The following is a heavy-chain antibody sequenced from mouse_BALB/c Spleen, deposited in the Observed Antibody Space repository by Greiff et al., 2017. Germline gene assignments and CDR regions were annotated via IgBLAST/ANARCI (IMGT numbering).Heavy chain of an antibody. J-gene: IGHJ2*01. CDR3: ARRSPYVDY. V-gene: IGHV5-6*01. CDR1: GFTFSSYG. Sequence: EVQVVESGGDLVKPGGSLKLSCAASGFTFSSYGMSWVRQTPDKRLEWVATISSGGSYTYYPDSVKGRFTISRDNAKNTLYLQMSSLKSEDTAMYYCARRSPYVDYWGQGTTLTVSS. D-gene: IGHD6-5*01. CDR2: ISSGGSYT.